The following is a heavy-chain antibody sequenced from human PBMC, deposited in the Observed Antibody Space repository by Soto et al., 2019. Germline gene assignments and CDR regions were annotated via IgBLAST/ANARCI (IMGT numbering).Heavy chain of an antibody. V-gene: IGHV4-61*01. CDR3: ARGETVTQYDY. Sequence: SETLSLTCTVSGVSVSSGSFYWAWIRQPPGKGLEWIGFVSYSGTTNYKPSLKSRVTISVDTSRSQISLKVSSLTAADTAVYYCARGETVTQYDYWGQGTLVTVS. J-gene: IGHJ4*02. CDR1: GVSVSSGSFY. CDR2: VSYSGTT. D-gene: IGHD4-17*01.